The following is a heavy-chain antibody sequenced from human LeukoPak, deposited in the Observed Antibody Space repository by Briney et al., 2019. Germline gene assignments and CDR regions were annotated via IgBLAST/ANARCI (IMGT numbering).Heavy chain of an antibody. J-gene: IGHJ4*02. Sequence: ASVQVSCKASGYTFTSYYIHWVRQAPGQGLKWMGVINPSGGSTSYAQKFQGRVTMTRDTSTSTVYMELSSLRSEDTAVYYCTRDKRGSYFRYWGQGTLVTVSS. CDR2: INPSGGST. D-gene: IGHD1-26*01. CDR3: TRDKRGSYFRY. CDR1: GYTFTSYY. V-gene: IGHV1-46*03.